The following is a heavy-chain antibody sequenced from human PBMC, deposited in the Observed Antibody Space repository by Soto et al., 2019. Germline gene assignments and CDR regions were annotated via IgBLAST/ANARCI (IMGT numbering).Heavy chain of an antibody. CDR3: ARAGHERLGDAFDI. D-gene: IGHD3-16*01. CDR1: GFTFSSYA. J-gene: IGHJ3*02. Sequence: GGSLRLSCAASGFTFSSYAMHWVRQAPGKGLEWVAVISYDGSNKYYADSVKGRFTISRDNSKNTLYLQMNSLRAEDTAVYYCARAGHERLGDAFDIWGQGTMVTVSS. CDR2: ISYDGSNK. V-gene: IGHV3-30-3*01.